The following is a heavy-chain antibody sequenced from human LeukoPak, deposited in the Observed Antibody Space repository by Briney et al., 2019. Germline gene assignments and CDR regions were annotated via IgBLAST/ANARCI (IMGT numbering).Heavy chain of an antibody. CDR1: GGSFSGYY. CDR2: INHSGST. CDR3: ARAPIQLWPRTYYFDY. Sequence: SETLSLTCAVYGGSFSGYYWSWIRQPPGKGLEWIGEINHSGSTNYNPSLKSRVTISVDTSKNQFSLKLSSVTAADTAVYYCARAPIQLWPRTYYFDYCGQGTLVTVSS. D-gene: IGHD5-18*01. J-gene: IGHJ4*02. V-gene: IGHV4-34*01.